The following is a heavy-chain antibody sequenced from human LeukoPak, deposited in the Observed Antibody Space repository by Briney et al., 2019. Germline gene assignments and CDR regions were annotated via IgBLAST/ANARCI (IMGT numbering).Heavy chain of an antibody. Sequence: GGSLRLSCVASGFTFSGYWMTWVRQPPGKGLEWVAIIKQDGSEKYYVNSVKGRFTISRDDAKNSLYLQLNILRAEDTAVYYCARDLEIWGQGTMVTVSS. CDR3: ARDLEI. V-gene: IGHV3-7*01. CDR1: GFTFSGYW. CDR2: IKQDGSEK. J-gene: IGHJ3*02.